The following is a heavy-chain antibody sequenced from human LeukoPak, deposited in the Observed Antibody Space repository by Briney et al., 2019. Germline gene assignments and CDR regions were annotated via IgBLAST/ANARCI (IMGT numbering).Heavy chain of an antibody. CDR1: GGSISSGSYY. D-gene: IGHD1/OR15-1a*01. CDR3: ARKPIINNAWYYFDC. J-gene: IGHJ4*02. Sequence: SQTLSLTCTVSGGSISSGSYYWSWIRQPAGKGLEWIGRIYTSGSTNYNPSLNSRATMSLDTSKNQFSLELSSVTAADTAVYYCARKPIINNAWYYFDCWGQGILVAVSS. CDR2: IYTSGST. V-gene: IGHV4-61*02.